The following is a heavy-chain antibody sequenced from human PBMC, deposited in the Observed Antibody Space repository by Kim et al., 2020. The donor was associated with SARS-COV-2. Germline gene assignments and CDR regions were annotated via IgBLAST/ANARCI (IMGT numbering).Heavy chain of an antibody. D-gene: IGHD4-17*01. Sequence: DSVKGRFSISRDNSKNPLYLQMNSLRAEDTAVYYCARDWDDYGDYGAFDIWGQGTMVTVSS. J-gene: IGHJ3*02. CDR3: ARDWDDYGDYGAFDI. V-gene: IGHV3-30*01.